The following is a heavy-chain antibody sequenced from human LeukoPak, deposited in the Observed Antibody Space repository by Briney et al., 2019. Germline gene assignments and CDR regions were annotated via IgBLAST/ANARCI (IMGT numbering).Heavy chain of an antibody. D-gene: IGHD5-12*01. CDR1: AFTVHQYA. CDR3: AKDKAPLYSGYDWDLDF. CDR2: ISWNSGSI. V-gene: IGHV3-9*01. J-gene: IGHJ4*02. Sequence: PGPCLRLSCAASAFTVHQYAIHSVRHVPGNGLEWVSGISWNSGSIGYADSVRGRFTISRDNAKNSVYVQMNSLRAEDTALYYCAKDKAPLYSGYDWDLDFWGQGTLVIVSS.